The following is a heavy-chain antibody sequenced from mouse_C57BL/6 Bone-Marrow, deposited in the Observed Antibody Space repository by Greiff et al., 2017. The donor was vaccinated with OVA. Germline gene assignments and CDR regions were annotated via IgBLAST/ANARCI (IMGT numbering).Heavy chain of an antibody. Sequence: QVQLKQPGAELVKPGASVKLSCKASGYTFTSYWMQWVKQRPGQGLEWIGEIDPSDSYTNYNQKFKGKATLTVDTSSSTAYMQLSSLTSEDSAVYDCARSGGYDGNYYAMDYWGQGTSVTVSS. V-gene: IGHV1-50*01. CDR3: ARSGGYDGNYYAMDY. D-gene: IGHD2-2*01. J-gene: IGHJ4*01. CDR2: IDPSDSYT. CDR1: GYTFTSYW.